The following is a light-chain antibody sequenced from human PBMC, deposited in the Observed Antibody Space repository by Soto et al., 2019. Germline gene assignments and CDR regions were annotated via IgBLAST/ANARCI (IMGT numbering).Light chain of an antibody. V-gene: IGKV3-20*01. CDR2: DAS. J-gene: IGKJ5*01. CDR1: QTVRNNY. CDR3: QQYNNWPPIT. Sequence: EFVLTQSPGTLSLSPGERATLSCRAIQTVRNNYLAWYQQKPGQAPRLLICDASSRATGIPDRFSGGGSGTEFTLTISSLQSEDFAVYYCQQYNNWPPITFGQGTRLEIK.